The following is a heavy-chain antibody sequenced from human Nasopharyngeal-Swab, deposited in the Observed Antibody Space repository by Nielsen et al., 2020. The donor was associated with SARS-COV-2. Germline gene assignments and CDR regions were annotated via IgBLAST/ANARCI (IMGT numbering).Heavy chain of an antibody. V-gene: IGHV1-8*01. D-gene: IGHD3-22*01. J-gene: IGHJ4*02. CDR2: MSPNSGNT. Sequence: WVRQAHGQGLEGMGWMSPNSGNTGYAQKFRGRVTMTRNTSISTAYMELSSLRSEDTAVYYCARATNLITMIVVVIPGRGPLDYWGQGTLVTVSS. CDR3: ARATNLITMIVVVIPGRGPLDY.